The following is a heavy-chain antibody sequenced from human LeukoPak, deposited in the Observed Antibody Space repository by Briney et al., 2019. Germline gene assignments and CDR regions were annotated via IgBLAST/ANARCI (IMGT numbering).Heavy chain of an antibody. CDR3: AKQLGYCSDGSCYFPY. D-gene: IGHD2-15*01. Sequence: GGSLRLSCAASGFTFSSYGMHWVRQAPGKGLEWVAAISYDGSNKYYADSVQGRFTISRDNSKSTLCLQMNSLRAEDTAVYYCAKQLGYCSDGSCYFPYWGQGTLVTVSS. CDR2: ISYDGSNK. V-gene: IGHV3-30*18. J-gene: IGHJ4*02. CDR1: GFTFSSYG.